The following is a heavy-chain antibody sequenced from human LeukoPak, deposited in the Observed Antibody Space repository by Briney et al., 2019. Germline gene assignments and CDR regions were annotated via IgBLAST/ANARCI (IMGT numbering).Heavy chain of an antibody. J-gene: IGHJ6*02. Sequence: GGSLRLSCAASGFIFSSYWMHWVRQAPGKGLVWVSRINSDGSSTSYADSVKGRFTISRDNAKNSLYLQMNSLRAEDTAVYYCARGSGGVVVPAAYYYYYGMDVWGQGTTVTVSS. CDR3: ARGSGGVVVPAAYYYYYGMDV. CDR1: GFIFSSYW. D-gene: IGHD2-2*01. V-gene: IGHV3-74*01. CDR2: INSDGSST.